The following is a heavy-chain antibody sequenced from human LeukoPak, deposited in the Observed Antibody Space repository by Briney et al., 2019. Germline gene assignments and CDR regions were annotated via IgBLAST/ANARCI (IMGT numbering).Heavy chain of an antibody. Sequence: GGSLRLSCAASGFTFSSYAMSWVRQAPGKGLEWVSAISGSGGSTYYADSVKGRFTISRDNSKNTLYLQMNSLRAEDTAVYYCAKDKSDCGGDCYPQNYFDYWGRGTLVTVSS. J-gene: IGHJ4*02. CDR1: GFTFSSYA. V-gene: IGHV3-23*01. CDR3: AKDKSDCGGDCYPQNYFDY. D-gene: IGHD2-21*02. CDR2: ISGSGGST.